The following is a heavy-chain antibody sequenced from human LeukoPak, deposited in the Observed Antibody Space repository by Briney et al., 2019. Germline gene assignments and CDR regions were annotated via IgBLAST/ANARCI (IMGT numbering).Heavy chain of an antibody. CDR1: GDSFTTYY. J-gene: IGHJ5*02. D-gene: IGHD2-2*01. CDR2: INPKDGST. CDR3: ARDRGCTTSSCYRTGLRWFDP. V-gene: IGHV1-46*01. Sequence: GASATVSCTTSGDSFTTYYFHWVRQAPGQGLEWVATINPKDGSTDFAENFRGRVTLTRDTSTTTLYMDLHSLESADTAVYYCARDRGCTTSSCYRTGLRWFDPWGQGTLVIVSS.